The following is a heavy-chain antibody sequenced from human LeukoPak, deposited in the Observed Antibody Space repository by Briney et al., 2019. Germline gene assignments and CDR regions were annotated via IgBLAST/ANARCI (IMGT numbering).Heavy chain of an antibody. V-gene: IGHV3-7*01. Sequence: GGSLRLSCAASGFTFSSYWMIWVRQAPGKGLEGVANIKQDGSEKYYVDSVKGRFTISRDNAKNSLYLQMNSLRAEDTAVYSCAAATPYFAYWGQGTLVTVSS. CDR1: GFTFSSYW. D-gene: IGHD2-15*01. CDR3: AAATPYFAY. CDR2: IKQDGSEK. J-gene: IGHJ4*02.